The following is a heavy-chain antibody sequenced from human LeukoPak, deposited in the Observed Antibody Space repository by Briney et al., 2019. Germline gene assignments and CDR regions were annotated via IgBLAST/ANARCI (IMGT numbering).Heavy chain of an antibody. J-gene: IGHJ4*02. CDR2: MNPNSGNT. V-gene: IGHV1-8*01. CDR1: GYTFTSYD. CDR3: ARGGVPLINRYYDYVWGSFFDY. Sequence: ASVKVSCKASGYTFTSYDINWVRQATGQGLEWMGWMNPNSGNTGYAQKFQGRVTMTRNTSISTAYMELSSLRSEDTAVYYCARGGVPLINRYYDYVWGSFFDYWGQGTLVTVSS. D-gene: IGHD3-16*01.